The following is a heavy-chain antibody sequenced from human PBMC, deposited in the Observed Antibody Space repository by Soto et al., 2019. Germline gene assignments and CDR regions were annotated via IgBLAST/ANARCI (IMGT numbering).Heavy chain of an antibody. J-gene: IGHJ3*02. V-gene: IGHV4-39*01. D-gene: IGHD3-22*01. CDR2: IYYSGST. Sequence: QLQLQESGPGLVKPSETLSLSCTVSGGSISSSSYYWGWIRQPPGKGLEWIGSIYYSGSTYYNPSLTXRXSXSXXTSKNQFSLRLSSVTAADTAVYYCARHHYYDSSGYSDAFDIWGQGTMVTVSS. CDR1: GGSISSSSYY. CDR3: ARHHYYDSSGYSDAFDI.